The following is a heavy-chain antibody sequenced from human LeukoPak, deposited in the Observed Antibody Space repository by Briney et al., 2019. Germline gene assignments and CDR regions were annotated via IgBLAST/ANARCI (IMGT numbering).Heavy chain of an antibody. CDR1: GCTFSRYW. CDR2: IKQDGSEK. D-gene: IGHD1-26*01. CDR3: ARDGVSGAHWFDY. V-gene: IGHV3-7*01. J-gene: IGHJ4*02. Sequence: GGSLRLSCAASGCTFSRYWMSWVRQAPGKGLEWVANIKQDGSEKYYVDSVKGRFTISRDNAKNSLYLQMNSLRAEDTAVYYCARDGVSGAHWFDYWGQGTLVTVSS.